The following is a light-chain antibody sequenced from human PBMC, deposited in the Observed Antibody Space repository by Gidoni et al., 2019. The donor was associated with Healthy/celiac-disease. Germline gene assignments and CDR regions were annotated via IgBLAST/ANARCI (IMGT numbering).Light chain of an antibody. CDR3: QQYNNWPLT. CDR2: GAS. Sequence: EILMTQSPATLSVSPGERATLPCRASQSVSSNLAWYQQKPGQAPMLLIYGASTRATGIPARFSGSGSGTEFTLTISSLQSEDFAVYYCQQYNNWPLTFGGGTKVEIK. CDR1: QSVSSN. J-gene: IGKJ4*01. V-gene: IGKV3-15*01.